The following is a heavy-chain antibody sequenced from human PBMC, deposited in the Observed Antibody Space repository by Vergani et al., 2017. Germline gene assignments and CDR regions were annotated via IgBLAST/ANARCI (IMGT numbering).Heavy chain of an antibody. CDR2: IDHTGRP. D-gene: IGHD4-11*01. CDR3: ARVNTETNGHLYYYYYMDV. J-gene: IGHJ6*03. CDR1: GGSFTSYH. Sequence: QVQLQQWGGGLLKPSETLSLTCVVNGGSFTSYHWTWIRQSPAAGLEWVGDIDHTGRPDYNPSLTSRLTMSVDKSRNQFSLTLNSVTATDTAIYFCARVNTETNGHLYYYYYMDVWGQGTAVTVS. V-gene: IGHV4-34*01.